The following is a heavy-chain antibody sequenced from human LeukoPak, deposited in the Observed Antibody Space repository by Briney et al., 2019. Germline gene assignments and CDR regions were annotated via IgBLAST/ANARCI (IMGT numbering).Heavy chain of an antibody. Sequence: SETLSLTCTVSGGSISSYYWSWIRQPPGKGLEWIGYIYYSGSTNYNPSLKSRVTISVDTSKNQFSLKLSSVTAADTAVYYCARVPGYSYGYFDYWGQGTLVTVSS. D-gene: IGHD5-18*01. J-gene: IGHJ4*02. CDR2: IYYSGST. CDR1: GGSISSYY. CDR3: ARVPGYSYGYFDY. V-gene: IGHV4-59*08.